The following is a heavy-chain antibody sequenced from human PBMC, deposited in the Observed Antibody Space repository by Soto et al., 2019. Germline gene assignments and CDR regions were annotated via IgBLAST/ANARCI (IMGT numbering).Heavy chain of an antibody. V-gene: IGHV3-23*01. CDR2: ISGSGIST. CDR1: GFSFSTYV. Sequence: EVPVLESGGGLVQPGGSLRLSCVASGFSFSTYVMSWVRQAPGKGLEWVSGISGSGISTYYEDSVTGRFTIPRDKSKNTLYLQMNSLRAEDTAVYYCPMYESGWWGYWGQGSLVTVSS. CDR3: PMYESGWWGY. D-gene: IGHD6-19*01. J-gene: IGHJ4*02.